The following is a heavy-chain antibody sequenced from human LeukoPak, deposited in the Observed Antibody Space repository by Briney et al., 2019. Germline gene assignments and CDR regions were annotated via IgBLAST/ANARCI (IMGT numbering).Heavy chain of an antibody. Sequence: GGSLRLSCAASGFTFSSYWMSWVRQAPGKGLEWVANIKQDGSEKYYVDSVKGRFTISRGNAKNSLYLQMNSLRAEDTAVYYCAIVGIEGFWSGYYGDYYYYMDVWGKGTTVTVSS. CDR3: AIVGIEGFWSGYYGDYYYYMDV. V-gene: IGHV3-7*01. CDR1: GFTFSSYW. D-gene: IGHD3-3*01. J-gene: IGHJ6*03. CDR2: IKQDGSEK.